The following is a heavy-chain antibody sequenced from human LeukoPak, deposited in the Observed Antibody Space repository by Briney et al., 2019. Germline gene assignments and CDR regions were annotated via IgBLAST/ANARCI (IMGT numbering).Heavy chain of an antibody. Sequence: SETLSLTCTVSGGSISSYYWSWIRQPPGKGLEWIGYIYYSGSTNYNPSLKSRVTISVDTSKNQFSLKLSSVTAADTAVYYCARDMYYYDSSGYRYFDYWGQGTLVSVSS. CDR1: GGSISSYY. CDR3: ARDMYYYDSSGYRYFDY. D-gene: IGHD3-22*01. CDR2: IYYSGST. V-gene: IGHV4-59*12. J-gene: IGHJ4*02.